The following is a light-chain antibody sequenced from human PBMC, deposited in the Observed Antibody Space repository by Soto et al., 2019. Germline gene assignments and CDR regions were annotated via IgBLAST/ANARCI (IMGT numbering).Light chain of an antibody. CDR1: SSDVGGYNY. Sequence: QSALTQPPSVSGSPGQSIAISCTGTSSDVGGYNYVSWYQQHPGKAPELLIYDVSNRPSGVSNRFSGSKSGNTASLTISGLQAEDEADFCCSSYTSSGSYVFGTGTKVTVL. V-gene: IGLV2-14*03. J-gene: IGLJ1*01. CDR3: SSYTSSGSYV. CDR2: DVS.